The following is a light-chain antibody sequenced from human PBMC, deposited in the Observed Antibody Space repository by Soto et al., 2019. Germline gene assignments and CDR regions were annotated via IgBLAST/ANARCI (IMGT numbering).Light chain of an antibody. CDR3: QQYNGT. CDR1: QSISSW. CDR2: DAS. J-gene: IGKJ1*01. V-gene: IGKV1-5*01. Sequence: DIQMTQSPSTLSASVGDRVTITCRASQSISSWLAWYQQKPGKAPKLLIYDASSLESGVPSRFSGSGSGTECTLTISSLQPDDFATYYCQQYNGTFGQGTKVEIK.